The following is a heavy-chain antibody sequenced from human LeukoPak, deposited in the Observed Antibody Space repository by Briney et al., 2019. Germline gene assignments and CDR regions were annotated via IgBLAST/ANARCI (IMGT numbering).Heavy chain of an antibody. J-gene: IGHJ3*02. Sequence: GGSLRLSCAASGFTFSSYSMNWVRQAPGKGLEWVPSISSSSSYIYYADSVKGRFTISRDNAKNSLYLQMNSLRAEDTAVYYCARIWFGELFGDAFDIWGQGTMVTVSS. D-gene: IGHD3-10*01. CDR2: ISSSSSYI. CDR1: GFTFSSYS. CDR3: ARIWFGELFGDAFDI. V-gene: IGHV3-21*01.